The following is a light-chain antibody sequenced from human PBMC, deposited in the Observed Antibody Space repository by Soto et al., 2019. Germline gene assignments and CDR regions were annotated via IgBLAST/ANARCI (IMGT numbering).Light chain of an antibody. CDR1: QNILTY. Sequence: DIQMTQSPLSLSASVGDRVTITCRSSQNILTYLNWYQQRPGEAPRLLIYAASNLQDGVPSRFSASESGTEFTLTISSLQPEDFATYYCQQSYSVPLTFGQGTKLEMK. V-gene: IGKV1-39*01. J-gene: IGKJ2*01. CDR3: QQSYSVPLT. CDR2: AAS.